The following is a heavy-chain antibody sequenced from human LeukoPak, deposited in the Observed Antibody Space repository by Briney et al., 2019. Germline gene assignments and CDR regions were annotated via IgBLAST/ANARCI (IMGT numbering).Heavy chain of an antibody. D-gene: IGHD3-22*01. CDR2: IYYGGTT. CDR3: ARQDNDSSAYFDF. V-gene: IGHV4-39*01. Sequence: ASETLSLTCTVSGGSIRSDNYYWGWIRQPPGKGLEWIGSIYYGGTTYYNPSLKSRVTISVDTSKNQFSLKLNSVTAADTAVYYCARQDNDSSAYFDFWGQGTLVTVSS. J-gene: IGHJ4*02. CDR1: GGSIRSDNYY.